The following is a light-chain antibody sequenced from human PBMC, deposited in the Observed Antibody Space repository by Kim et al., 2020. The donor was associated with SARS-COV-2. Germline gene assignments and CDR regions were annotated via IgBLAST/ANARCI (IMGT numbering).Light chain of an antibody. V-gene: IGKV3-15*01. CDR1: QTVINN. CDR2: GAS. Sequence: VSPGERATLSCRASQTVINNLAWYQQNPGQAPRLLIYGASTRATGIPVRFSGSGSGTEFTLTISSLQSEDFAVYYCQQYSKWPLSFGGGTKVDIK. J-gene: IGKJ4*01. CDR3: QQYSKWPLS.